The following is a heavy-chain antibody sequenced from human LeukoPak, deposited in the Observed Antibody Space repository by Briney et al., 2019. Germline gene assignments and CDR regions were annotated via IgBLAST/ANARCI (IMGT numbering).Heavy chain of an antibody. J-gene: IGHJ4*02. CDR1: GGSISIISSSTYY. CDR3: ARQLPTAAADTRGYFDY. CDR2: LYYGENS. D-gene: IGHD6-25*01. Sequence: PSETLSLTCTVSGGSISIISSSTYYWGWIPQAPGKGLEWIGSLYYGENSHYNPSLKSLATLSVDPYNNQFSLKLTSVTAADAAVYFCARQLPTAAADTRGYFDYWGQGTVVTVSS. V-gene: IGHV4-39*01.